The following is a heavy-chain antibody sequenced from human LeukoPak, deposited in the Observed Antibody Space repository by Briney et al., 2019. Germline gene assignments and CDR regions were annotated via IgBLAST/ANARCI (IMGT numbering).Heavy chain of an antibody. CDR2: ISAYNGNT. J-gene: IGHJ5*02. V-gene: IGHV1-18*01. D-gene: IGHD4-23*01. Sequence: ASVNVSCKASGYTFTSYGISWVRQAPGQGLEWMGWISAYNGNTNYAQKLQGRVTMTRDMSTSTDYMELSSLRSEDTAVYYCARDNSVEDTAWWFDPWGQGTLVTVSS. CDR3: ARDNSVEDTAWWFDP. CDR1: GYTFTSYG.